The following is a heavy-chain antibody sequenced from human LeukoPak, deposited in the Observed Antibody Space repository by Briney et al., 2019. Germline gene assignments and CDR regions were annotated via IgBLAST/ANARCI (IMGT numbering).Heavy chain of an antibody. V-gene: IGHV1-46*01. J-gene: IGHJ4*02. CDR3: ARGLYYYDSYSAPPYYFDY. CDR2: INPSGGST. Sequence: ASVKVSCKASGYTFTSYYMHWVRQAPGQGLEWMGIINPSGGSTSYAQKFQGRVTMTRDTSTSTVYKELSSLRSEDTAVYYCARGLYYYDSYSAPPYYFDYWGQGTLVTVSS. D-gene: IGHD3-22*01. CDR1: GYTFTSYY.